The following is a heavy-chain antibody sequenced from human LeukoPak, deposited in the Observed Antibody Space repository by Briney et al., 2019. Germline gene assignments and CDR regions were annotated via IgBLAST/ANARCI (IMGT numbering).Heavy chain of an antibody. CDR1: GFTFSDYA. CDR3: AKESGGAYYRY. CDR2: ISGSGGRI. Sequence: GGSLRLSCTASGFTFSDYAMSWVRQAPGKGLEWVSVISGSGGRIYYADSVRGRFTISRDNSKNTVYLQMNTLRAEDMALYYCAKESGGAYYRYWGQGTLVTVSS. D-gene: IGHD1-26*01. V-gene: IGHV3-23*01. J-gene: IGHJ4*02.